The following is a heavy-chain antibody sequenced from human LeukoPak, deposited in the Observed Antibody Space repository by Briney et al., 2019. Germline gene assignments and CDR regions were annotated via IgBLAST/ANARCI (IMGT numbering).Heavy chain of an antibody. V-gene: IGHV2-5*01. J-gene: IGHJ5*02. CDR2: IYWNDDE. D-gene: IGHD2-2*01. CDR1: GFSLSTSGVG. Sequence: SGPTLVKPTQTLMLTCTFSGFSLSTSGVGVGWIRQPPGKALEWLALIYWNDDERYSPSLKSRLTITKDTSKNQVVLTMTNMDPVDTATYYCARSFFGYCDSSSCLNWFDPWGQGTLVTVSS. CDR3: ARSFFGYCDSSSCLNWFDP.